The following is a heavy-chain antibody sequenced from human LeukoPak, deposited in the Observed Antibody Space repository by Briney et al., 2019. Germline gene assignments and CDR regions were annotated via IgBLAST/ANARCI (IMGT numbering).Heavy chain of an antibody. J-gene: IGHJ4*02. CDR3: ARETGAQRWYFDY. CDR1: GFXVSSNY. V-gene: IGHV3-53*01. CDR2: IYSGGST. D-gene: IGHD1-14*01. Sequence: PGGSLRLSCVASGFXVSSNYISWVRQAPGKGLEWVSVIYSGGSTYYADSVKGRFTISRDNSKNTVNLQMNSLRAEDTAVYYCARETGAQRWYFDYWGQGTLVTVSS.